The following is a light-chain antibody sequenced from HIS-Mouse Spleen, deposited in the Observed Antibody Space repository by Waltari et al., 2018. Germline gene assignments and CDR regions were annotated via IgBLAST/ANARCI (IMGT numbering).Light chain of an antibody. CDR1: ALPKKY. V-gene: IGLV3-10*01. CDR2: EDS. J-gene: IGLJ2*01. CDR3: YSTDSSGNHRV. Sequence: SYELTQPPSVSVSPGQTARITCPGDALPKKYAYWYQPKSGQAPGLVSYEDSKRPSGIPERFSGSSAGTMTTLTISGAQVEDEADYYCYSTDSSGNHRVFGGGTKLTVL.